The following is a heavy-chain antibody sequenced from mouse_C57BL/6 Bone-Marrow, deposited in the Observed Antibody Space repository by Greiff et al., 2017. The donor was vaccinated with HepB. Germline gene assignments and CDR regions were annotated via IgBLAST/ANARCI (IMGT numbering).Heavy chain of an antibody. V-gene: IGHV5-4*01. CDR2: ISDGGSYT. Sequence: EVKVVESGGGLVKPGGSLKLSCAASGFTFSSYAMSWVRQTPEKRLEWVATISDGGSYTYYPDNVKGRFTISRDNAKNNLYLQMSHLKSEDTAMYYCARDDPYYYGSPAWFAYWGQGTLVTVSA. J-gene: IGHJ3*01. CDR3: ARDDPYYYGSPAWFAY. CDR1: GFTFSSYA. D-gene: IGHD1-1*01.